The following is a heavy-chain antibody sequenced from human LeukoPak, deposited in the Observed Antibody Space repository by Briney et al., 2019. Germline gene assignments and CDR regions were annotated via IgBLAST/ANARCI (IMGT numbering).Heavy chain of an antibody. CDR2: INPSGGST. Sequence: ASVKVSCKASGYTFTSYYMHWVRQAPGQGLEWMGIINPSGGSTSYVQKFQGRVTMTRDTSTSTVYMELSSLRSEDTAVYYCASKSSSSLGYYYGMDVWGQGTTVTVSS. J-gene: IGHJ6*02. CDR1: GYTFTSYY. D-gene: IGHD6-6*01. CDR3: ASKSSSSLGYYYGMDV. V-gene: IGHV1-46*01.